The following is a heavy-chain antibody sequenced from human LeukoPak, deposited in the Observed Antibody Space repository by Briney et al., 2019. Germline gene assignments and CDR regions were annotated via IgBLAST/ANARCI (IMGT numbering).Heavy chain of an antibody. CDR2: IYHTGST. J-gene: IGHJ4*02. CDR3: ATYDNTGYYFAY. Sequence: SETLSLTCTVSGYSISSGCYWGWIRQPPGKGLEWIGSIYHTGSTYRNASLESRVSISVDTSKNQFSLKLSSVTAADTALYYCATYDNTGYYFAYWGQGSLVTVSS. V-gene: IGHV4-38-2*02. CDR1: GYSISSGCY. D-gene: IGHD3-22*01.